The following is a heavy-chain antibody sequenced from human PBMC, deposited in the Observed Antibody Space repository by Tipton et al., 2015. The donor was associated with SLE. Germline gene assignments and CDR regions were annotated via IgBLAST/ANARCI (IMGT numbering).Heavy chain of an antibody. Sequence: TLSLTCTVSGDSISSFSYYWCWIRRPPGKALEWIAYINYGGSTNYNPSLKSRVTMSVDTSKNQFSLKLSSVTAADTAVYYCARRRGSSWYEDYFDYWGQGTLVTVSS. V-gene: IGHV4-61*01. D-gene: IGHD6-13*01. J-gene: IGHJ4*02. CDR1: GDSISSFSYY. CDR3: ARRRGSSWYEDYFDY. CDR2: INYGGST.